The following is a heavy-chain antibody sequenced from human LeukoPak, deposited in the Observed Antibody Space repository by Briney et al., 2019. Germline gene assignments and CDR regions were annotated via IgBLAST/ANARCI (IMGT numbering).Heavy chain of an antibody. CDR1: GFTFSSYA. CDR3: AKGRVDNSILDY. D-gene: IGHD2/OR15-2a*01. V-gene: IGHV3-23*01. J-gene: IGHJ4*02. Sequence: PGGSLRLSCAASGFTFSSYAMTWVRQAPGKGLEWVSFISGSGGSTYYADSVKGRFTVPRDNAKNTLYLQMISLRAEDTAVYYCAKGRVDNSILDYWGQGTLVTVSS. CDR2: ISGSGGST.